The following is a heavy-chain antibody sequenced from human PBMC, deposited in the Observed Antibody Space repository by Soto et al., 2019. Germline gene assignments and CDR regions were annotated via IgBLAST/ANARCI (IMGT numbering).Heavy chain of an antibody. CDR3: AIEGPPDIAWFDP. V-gene: IGHV1-69*01. D-gene: IGHD2-15*01. Sequence: QVQLVQSGAEVKKPGSSVKVSCKASGGTFSIYTISWERQAPGQGLEWMGGSANSAQKFQGRLSVSADESTSTVSLELSSLTSEDTAVYYCAIEGPPDIAWFDPWGQGTLVSVSS. CDR1: GGTFSIYT. CDR2: GSA. J-gene: IGHJ5*02.